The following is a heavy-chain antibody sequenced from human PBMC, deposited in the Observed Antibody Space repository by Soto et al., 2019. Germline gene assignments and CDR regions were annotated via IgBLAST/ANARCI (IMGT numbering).Heavy chain of an antibody. J-gene: IGHJ6*03. Sequence: ASVKVSCKASGYTFTSYDINWVRQATGQGLEWMGWMNPNSGNTVYAQKFQGRVTMTRNTSISTAYMELSSLRSEDTAVYYCARVVSGVPQDIVATILKRHYYYYYMDVWGKGTTVTVSS. CDR2: MNPNSGNT. D-gene: IGHD5-12*01. CDR3: ARVVSGVPQDIVATILKRHYYYYYMDV. CDR1: GYTFTSYD. V-gene: IGHV1-8*01.